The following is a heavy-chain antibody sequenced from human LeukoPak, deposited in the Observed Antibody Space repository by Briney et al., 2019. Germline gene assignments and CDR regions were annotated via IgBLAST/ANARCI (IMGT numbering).Heavy chain of an antibody. J-gene: IGHJ3*02. CDR1: GFTVNSNY. Sequence: GGSLRLSCAASGFTVNSNYMSWVRQAPGKGLEWVSIIYRSGDTYYADSVKGRFTIFRDNSKNTLYLQVNSLRAEDTAVYYCARDEVIWGQGTMVTVSS. CDR3: ARDEVI. V-gene: IGHV3-53*01. CDR2: IYRSGDT.